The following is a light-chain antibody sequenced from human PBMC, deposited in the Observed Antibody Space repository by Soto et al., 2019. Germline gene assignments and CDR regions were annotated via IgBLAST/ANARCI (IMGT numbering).Light chain of an antibody. V-gene: IGKV3-20*01. CDR3: QYYGASPRA. Sequence: EIVLTQSPGTLSSSPGERATLSCRASQRVTSRYLAWYQQKPGQAPRLLIYGASTRATGIPDRFGGSGSGTDFTLTISRLDPDDFVVYYCQYYGASPRAFGQGTKIDIK. CDR1: QRVTSRY. CDR2: GAS. J-gene: IGKJ1*01.